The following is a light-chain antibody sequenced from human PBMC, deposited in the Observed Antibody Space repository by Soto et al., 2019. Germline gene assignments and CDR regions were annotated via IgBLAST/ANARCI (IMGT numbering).Light chain of an antibody. CDR1: SSNIGSNS. Sequence: QSVLTQPPSASGTPGQRVTISCSGSSSNIGSNSVYWYQPLPGTAPKLLIYRNNQRTSGVPDRFSGSKSGTSASLAISGLRSEDEDDYYCAAWDDSLSGVFGGGTKLTVL. V-gene: IGLV1-47*01. CDR2: RNN. CDR3: AAWDDSLSGV. J-gene: IGLJ2*01.